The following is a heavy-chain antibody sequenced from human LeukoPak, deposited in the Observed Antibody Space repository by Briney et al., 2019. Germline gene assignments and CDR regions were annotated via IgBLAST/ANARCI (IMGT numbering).Heavy chain of an antibody. CDR1: GYTFTGYY. Sequence: ASVKVSCKASGYTFTGYYMHWVRQAPGQGLEWMGWINPNSGGTNYAQKFQGRVTMTRDTSISTAYMELSRLRSDDTAVYYRARDKYCSSTSCYKRLDYWGQGTLVTVSS. D-gene: IGHD2-2*02. CDR3: ARDKYCSSTSCYKRLDY. V-gene: IGHV1-2*02. CDR2: INPNSGGT. J-gene: IGHJ4*02.